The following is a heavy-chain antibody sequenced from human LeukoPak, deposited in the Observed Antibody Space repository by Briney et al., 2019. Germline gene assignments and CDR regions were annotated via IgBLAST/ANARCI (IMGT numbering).Heavy chain of an antibody. CDR1: GGTFSSYA. Sequence: ASVKVSCKASGGTFSSYAISWARQAPGQGLEWMGGIIPILGIANYAQKFQGRVTITADKSTSTAYMELSSLRSEDTAVYYCARESYYDSSGYYLNWGQGTLVTVSS. CDR2: IIPILGIA. D-gene: IGHD3-22*01. J-gene: IGHJ4*02. CDR3: ARESYYDSSGYYLN. V-gene: IGHV1-69*10.